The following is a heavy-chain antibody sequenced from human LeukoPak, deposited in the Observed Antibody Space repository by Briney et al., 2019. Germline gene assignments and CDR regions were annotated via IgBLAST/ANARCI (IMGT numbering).Heavy chain of an antibody. J-gene: IGHJ4*02. D-gene: IGHD1-26*01. CDR2: INAGNGNT. Sequence: ASVKVSCKASGYTFTSYAMHWVRQAPGQRLEWMGWINAGNGNTKYSQKFQGRVTITRDTSASTAYMGLSSLRSEDTAVYYCATEGHSGSSNFDYWGQGTLVTVSS. CDR3: ATEGHSGSSNFDY. V-gene: IGHV1-3*01. CDR1: GYTFTSYA.